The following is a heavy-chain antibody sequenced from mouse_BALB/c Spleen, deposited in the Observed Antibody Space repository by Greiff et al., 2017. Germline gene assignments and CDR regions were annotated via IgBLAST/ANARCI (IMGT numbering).Heavy chain of an antibody. D-gene: IGHD1-1*01. V-gene: IGHV3-2*02. Sequence: EVKLQESGPGLVKPSQSLSLTCTVTGYSITSDYAWNWIRQFPGNKLEWMGYISYSGSTSYNPSLKSRISITRDTSKNQFFLQLNSVTTEDTATYYCASPFITTVVASMDYWGQGTSVTVSS. CDR1: GYSITSDYA. CDR3: ASPFITTVVASMDY. CDR2: ISYSGST. J-gene: IGHJ4*01.